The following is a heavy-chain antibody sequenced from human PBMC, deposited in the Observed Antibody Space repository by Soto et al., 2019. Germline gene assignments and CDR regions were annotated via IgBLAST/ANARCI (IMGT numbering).Heavy chain of an antibody. CDR2: IYYSGIA. CDR3: AREAQDFSYGMDV. CDR1: GGSISPYY. J-gene: IGHJ6*02. V-gene: IGHV4-59*01. Sequence: SETLSLTCTVSGGSISPYYWNWIRQPPGKGLEWLGYIYYSGIANYNPSVNSRVTISLDTSKNQFSLKLSSVTAADTAVYYCAREAQDFSYGMDVWGQGTTVTVSS.